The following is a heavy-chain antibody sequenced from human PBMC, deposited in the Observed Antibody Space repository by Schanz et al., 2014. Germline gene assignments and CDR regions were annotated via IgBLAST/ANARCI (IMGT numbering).Heavy chain of an antibody. CDR1: GFTFSSYA. CDR3: ARKVVATIGGYYDN. CDR2: MNESHSTI. J-gene: IGHJ4*02. D-gene: IGHD5-12*01. Sequence: VQLVESGGGVVQPGRSLRLSCAASGFTFSSYAMSWVRQAPGKGLEWVSAMNESHSTIYYADSVRGRFTISRDNAENTLFLQMNSLRAEDTAVYYCARKVVATIGGYYDNWGQGTLVTVSS. V-gene: IGHV3-23*04.